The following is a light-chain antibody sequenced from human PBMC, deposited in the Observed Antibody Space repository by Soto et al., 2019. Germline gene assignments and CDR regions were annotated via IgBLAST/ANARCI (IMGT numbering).Light chain of an antibody. CDR2: DTS. CDR3: LLSYSGRV. J-gene: IGLJ2*01. CDR1: TGAVTSGHY. V-gene: IGLV7-46*01. Sequence: QAVVTQEPSLTVSPGGTVTLTCGSSTGAVTSGHYPYWFQQKPGQAPRTLIYDTSNKHSWTPARFSGSLLGGKAALTLSGAQPEEWAGYYCLLSYSGRVFGGGTKLTVL.